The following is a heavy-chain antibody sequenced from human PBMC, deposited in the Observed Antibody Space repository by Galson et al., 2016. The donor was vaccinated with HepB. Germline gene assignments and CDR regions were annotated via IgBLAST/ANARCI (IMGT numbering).Heavy chain of an antibody. D-gene: IGHD3-10*01. CDR2: ISTYNGDT. CDR3: ARAVILTPSGYSYYYGMDV. J-gene: IGHJ6*02. V-gene: IGHV1-18*04. CDR1: GYTFTTYG. Sequence: SVKVSCKASGYTFTTYGIAWVRQAPGQGLEWMGWISTYNGDTNSAQNLQGRVTMTTNTSSSTAYMELRSLRSDDTAVYYCARAVILTPSGYSYYYGMDVWGQGTTVTVSS.